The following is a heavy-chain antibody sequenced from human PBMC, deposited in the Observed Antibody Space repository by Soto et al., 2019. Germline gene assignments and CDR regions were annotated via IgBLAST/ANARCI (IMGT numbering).Heavy chain of an antibody. CDR2: IKQDGSEK. CDR1: GGTCGGYG. J-gene: IGHJ4*02. D-gene: IGHD6-19*01. Sequence: GGSLRVWWAAAGGTCGGYGRSWVRQAPGKGLEWVANIKQDGSEKYYVDSVKGRFTISRDNAKNSLYLQMNSLRAEDTAVYYCARDYPISSGWYYFDYWGQGTLVTVSS. CDR3: ARDYPISSGWYYFDY. V-gene: IGHV3-7*01.